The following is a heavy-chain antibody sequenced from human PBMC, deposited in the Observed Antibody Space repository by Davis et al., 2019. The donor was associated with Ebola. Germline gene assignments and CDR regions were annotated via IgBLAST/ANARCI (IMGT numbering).Heavy chain of an antibody. V-gene: IGHV3-21*01. CDR1: GFTLSTYG. J-gene: IGHJ4*02. CDR2: ISRSGDYI. CDR3: AREGGLGDY. Sequence: PGGSLRLSCAASGFTLSTYGMNWVRQAPGKGLEWVSTISRSGDYINYADSVKGRFTISRDNANNSLFLQMNSLRVDDTALYYCAREGGLGDYWGQGTLVTVSS.